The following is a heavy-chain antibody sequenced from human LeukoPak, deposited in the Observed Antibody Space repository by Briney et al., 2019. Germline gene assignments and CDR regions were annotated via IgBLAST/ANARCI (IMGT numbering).Heavy chain of an antibody. J-gene: IGHJ6*03. D-gene: IGHD6-13*01. Sequence: GESLRLSCAASGFTFRSYGMHWVRLPQAQGLERVAFIRYAGSNKYYEDSVKGRFTISRDNSKNSLYLQMNSLRAEDTAVYYCAKDLAAGGPTYYYYYMDVWGKGTTVTISS. CDR1: GFTFRSYG. CDR3: AKDLAAGGPTYYYYYMDV. CDR2: IRYAGSNK. V-gene: IGHV3-30*02.